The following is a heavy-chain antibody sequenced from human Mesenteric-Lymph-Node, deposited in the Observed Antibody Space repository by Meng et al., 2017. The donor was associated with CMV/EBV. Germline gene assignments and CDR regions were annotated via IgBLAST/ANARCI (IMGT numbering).Heavy chain of an antibody. CDR3: AKEEGSYLRRYGMDV. D-gene: IGHD1-26*01. J-gene: IGHJ6*02. Sequence: GGSLRLSCAASGFTFSSYGMHWVRQAPGKGLEWVEVIWYDGSNKYYADSVKGRFTISRDNSKNTLYLQMNSLRAEDTAVYYCAKEEGSYLRRYGMDVWGQGTTVTVSS. CDR2: IWYDGSNK. V-gene: IGHV3-33*06. CDR1: GFTFSSYG.